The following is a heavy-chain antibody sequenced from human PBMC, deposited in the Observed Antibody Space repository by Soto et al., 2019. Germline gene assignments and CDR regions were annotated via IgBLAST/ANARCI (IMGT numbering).Heavy chain of an antibody. J-gene: IGHJ3*02. CDR2: ISSSSSYI. D-gene: IGHD2-15*01. V-gene: IGHV3-21*01. CDR1: GFTFSSYS. Sequence: GSLRLSCAASGFTFSSYSMNWVRQAPGKGLEWVSSISSSSSYIYYADSVKGRFTISRDNAKNSLYLQMNSLRAEDTAVYYCARDRPVVASNAFDIWGQGTMVTVSS. CDR3: ARDRPVVASNAFDI.